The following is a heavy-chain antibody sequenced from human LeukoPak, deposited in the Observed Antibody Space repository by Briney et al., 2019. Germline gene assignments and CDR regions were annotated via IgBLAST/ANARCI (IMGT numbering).Heavy chain of an antibody. J-gene: IGHJ6*02. CDR2: ISGDGEST. Sequence: PGGSLRLSCAASGVTLRNYAMTWIRQAPGKGLQWVSVISGDGESTYYADSVRGRFTISRENSKNTMYLQMNNLRAEDTAIYYCAKGITPYYYYGMDVWGQGATVTVSS. D-gene: IGHD1-14*01. V-gene: IGHV3-23*01. CDR3: AKGITPYYYYGMDV. CDR1: GVTLRNYA.